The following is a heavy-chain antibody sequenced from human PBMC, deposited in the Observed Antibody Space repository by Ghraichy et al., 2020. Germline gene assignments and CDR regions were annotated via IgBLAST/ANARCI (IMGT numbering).Heavy chain of an antibody. CDR1: GYSFTDHY. Sequence: ASVKVSCKASGYSFTDHYIHWVRQAPGQGLEWMGWIDPNTGGTNYVQKFQGRVTMTRDTSINTAYMELSSLKSDDTAVYYCARDKDLGYSGYDSFDPWGQGTLVIVSS. V-gene: IGHV1-2*02. D-gene: IGHD5-12*01. J-gene: IGHJ5*02. CDR2: IDPNTGGT. CDR3: ARDKDLGYSGYDSFDP.